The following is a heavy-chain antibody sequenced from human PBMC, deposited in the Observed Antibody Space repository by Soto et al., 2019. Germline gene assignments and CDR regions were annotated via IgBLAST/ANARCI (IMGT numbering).Heavy chain of an antibody. J-gene: IGHJ4*02. D-gene: IGHD3-3*01. CDR3: AHRILRTVFGLVTTPAIYFAF. CDR1: GFSLTTSGVG. Sequence: QITLNEPGPTVVKPAETLTLTCTFSGFSLTTSGVGVGWIRKSPGKAPEWLALIYWDDDKRYSASLKSRLTITKDTSKIQVVLTMASVDPADTATYYCAHRILRTVFGLVTTPAIYFAFWGQGTPVVVSS. V-gene: IGHV2-5*02. CDR2: IYWDDDK.